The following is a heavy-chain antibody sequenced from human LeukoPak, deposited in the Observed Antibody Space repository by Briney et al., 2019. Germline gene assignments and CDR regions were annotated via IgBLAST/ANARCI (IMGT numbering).Heavy chain of an antibody. CDR1: GFTFSSYG. CDR2: ISYDGSNK. CDR3: AINYFDY. Sequence: GGSLRLSCAASGFTFSSYGMHWVRQAPGKGLEWVAVISYDGSNKYYADSVKGRFTISRDNSKNTLYLQMNSLRAEDTAVYYCAINYFDYWGQGTLVTVS. V-gene: IGHV3-30*03. J-gene: IGHJ4*02.